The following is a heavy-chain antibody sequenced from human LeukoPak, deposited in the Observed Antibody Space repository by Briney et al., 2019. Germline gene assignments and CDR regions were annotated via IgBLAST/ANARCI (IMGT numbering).Heavy chain of an antibody. Sequence: GGSLRLSCAASGFTFSSYGMNWVRQAPGKGLEWVSSISTSSSYIYYADSMKGRFTISRDNAKNSLYLQVNSLRAEDTAVYYCARVEGNIVTTTEGYFDYWGQGTLVTVSS. CDR1: GFTFSSYG. D-gene: IGHD5-12*01. CDR2: ISTSSSYI. V-gene: IGHV3-21*01. J-gene: IGHJ4*02. CDR3: ARVEGNIVTTTEGYFDY.